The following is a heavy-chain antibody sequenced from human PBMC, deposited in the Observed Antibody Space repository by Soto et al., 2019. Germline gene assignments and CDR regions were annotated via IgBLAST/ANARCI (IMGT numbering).Heavy chain of an antibody. J-gene: IGHJ4*02. V-gene: IGHV3-15*01. CDR2: IKSKTDGGTT. D-gene: IGHD2-15*01. Sequence: VGSLRLSCAASGFTFTKAWMSWVRQAPGKGLEWVGRIKSKTDGGTTDYAAPVKGRFTISRDDSKNTLYLQMNSLKTEDTAVYYVTTEGPDYCSGGSCYAIDYWGQGTLFTVSS. CDR1: GFTFTKAW. CDR3: TTEGPDYCSGGSCYAIDY.